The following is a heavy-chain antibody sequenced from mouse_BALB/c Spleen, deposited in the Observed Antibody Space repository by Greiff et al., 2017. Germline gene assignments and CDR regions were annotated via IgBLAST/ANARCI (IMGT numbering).Heavy chain of an antibody. CDR1: GYSITSDYA. CDR3: ARSDYGSSYNYYAMDY. J-gene: IGHJ4*01. CDR2: ISYSGST. V-gene: IGHV3-2*02. Sequence: EVQLQQSGPGLVKPSQSLSLTCTVTGYSITSDYAWNWIRQFPGNKLEWMGYISYSGSTSYNPSLKSRISITRDTSKNQFFLQLNSVTTEDTATYYCARSDYGSSYNYYAMDYWGQGTSVTVSS. D-gene: IGHD1-1*01.